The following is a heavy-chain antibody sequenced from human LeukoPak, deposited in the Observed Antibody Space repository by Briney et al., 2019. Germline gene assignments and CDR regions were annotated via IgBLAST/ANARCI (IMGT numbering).Heavy chain of an antibody. CDR1: GFTFDDYG. CDR2: MSWNSATI. V-gene: IGHV3-9*01. CDR3: VKDFNSQVAGIFDY. J-gene: IGHJ4*02. D-gene: IGHD2/OR15-2a*01. Sequence: PGGSLRLSCATSGFTFDDYGMPWVRQAPGKGLEWVSGMSWNSATIGYADSVKGRFTISRDNAKNSLYLQMNSLRAEDTALYYCVKDFNSQVAGIFDYWGQGTLVTISS.